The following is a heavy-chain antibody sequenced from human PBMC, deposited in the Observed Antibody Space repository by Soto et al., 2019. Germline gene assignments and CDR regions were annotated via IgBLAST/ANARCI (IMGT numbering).Heavy chain of an antibody. CDR1: GGTFSSYA. D-gene: IGHD2-8*01. J-gene: IGHJ3*02. CDR2: IIPIFGTA. V-gene: IGHV1-69*01. Sequence: QVQLVQSGAEVKKPGSSVKVSCKASGGTFSSYAISWVRQAPGQGLEWMGGIIPIFGTANYAQKFQGRVTITADESTSTAYMELSSLRSEDTVVYHCARVKGETVLDAFDIWGQGTMVTVSS. CDR3: ARVKGETVLDAFDI.